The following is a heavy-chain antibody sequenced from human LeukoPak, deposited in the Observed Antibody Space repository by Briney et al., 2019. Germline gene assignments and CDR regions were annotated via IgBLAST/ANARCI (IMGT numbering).Heavy chain of an antibody. CDR1: GGSISSSSYY. CDR3: ARGGDFWSGYYGVYYYYYMDV. V-gene: IGHV4-39*07. CDR2: IYYSGSI. J-gene: IGHJ6*03. Sequence: SETLSLTCTVSGGSISSSSYYWGWIRQPPGKGLEWIGSIYYSGSIYYNPSLKSRVTISVDTSKNQFSLKLSSVTAADTAVYYCARGGDFWSGYYGVYYYYYMDVWGKGTTVTVSS. D-gene: IGHD3-3*01.